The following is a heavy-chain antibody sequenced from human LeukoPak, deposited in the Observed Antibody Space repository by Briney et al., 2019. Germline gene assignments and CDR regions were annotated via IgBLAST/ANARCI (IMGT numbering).Heavy chain of an antibody. CDR2: IWYDGTNK. J-gene: IGHJ4*02. Sequence: GGSLRLSCAASGFTFSSCGMHWVRQAPGKGLEWVAVIWYDGTNKYYADSVKGRFTISRDNSKNTLYLQMNSLRAEDTAVYYCARGRPPYTAAPAFDSWGQGTLVTVSS. CDR3: ARGRPPYTAAPAFDS. V-gene: IGHV3-33*01. CDR1: GFTFSSCG. D-gene: IGHD5-18*01.